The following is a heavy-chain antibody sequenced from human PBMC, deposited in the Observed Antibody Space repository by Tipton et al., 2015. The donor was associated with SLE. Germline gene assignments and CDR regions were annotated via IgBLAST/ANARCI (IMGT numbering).Heavy chain of an antibody. Sequence: TLSLTCTVSGGSISTYYWSWIRQPPGKGLEWIGYIYYSGTTNYNPSLKSRVTISVDMSKNQFSLKLSSVTAADTAIYYCARQEELWGGSDPYYNMDVWGQGTTVTVSS. CDR3: ARQEELWGGSDPYYNMDV. J-gene: IGHJ6*02. V-gene: IGHV4-59*08. CDR2: IYYSGTT. CDR1: GGSISTYY. D-gene: IGHD1-7*01.